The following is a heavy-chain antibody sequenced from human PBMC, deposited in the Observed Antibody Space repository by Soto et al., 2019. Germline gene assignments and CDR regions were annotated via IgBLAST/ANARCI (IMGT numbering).Heavy chain of an antibody. D-gene: IGHD3-10*01. CDR3: ARDPGRITLGYYGMDV. J-gene: IGHJ6*02. CDR1: GFTVSSNY. CDR2: IYSGGST. Sequence: GGSLRLSCAASGFTVSSNYMSWVRQAPGKGLEWVSVIYSGGSTYYADSVKGRFTISRDNSKNTLYLQMNSLRAEDTAVYYCARDPGRITLGYYGMDVWGQGTTVTVSS. V-gene: IGHV3-66*01.